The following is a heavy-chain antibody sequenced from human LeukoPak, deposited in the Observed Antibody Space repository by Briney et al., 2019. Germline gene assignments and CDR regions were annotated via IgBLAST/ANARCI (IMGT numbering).Heavy chain of an antibody. CDR2: INSDGSRT. V-gene: IGHV3-74*01. CDR1: GFTFSSYW. Sequence: GGSLRLSCAASGFTFSSYWMHWVRQAPGKGRVWVSRINSDGSRTNYADSVKGRFTISRDNAKNTLYLQMNSLRAEDTAVYYCASSVGGPNWFDPWGQGTLVTVSS. CDR3: ASSVGGPNWFDP. D-gene: IGHD6-19*01. J-gene: IGHJ5*02.